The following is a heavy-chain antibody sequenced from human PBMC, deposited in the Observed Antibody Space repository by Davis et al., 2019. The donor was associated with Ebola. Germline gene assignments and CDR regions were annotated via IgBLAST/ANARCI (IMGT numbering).Heavy chain of an antibody. J-gene: IGHJ4*02. CDR1: GYIFNMYG. V-gene: IGHV1-18*01. CDR2: ISAYNGNT. D-gene: IGHD6-19*01. CDR3: ARDLGIAVAGVGDY. Sequence: ASVKVSCKASGYIFNMYGLSWVRQAPGQGLEWMGWISAYNGNTNYVQKLQGRVTMTTDTSTNTVYMELRSLRSDDTAVYYCARDLGIAVAGVGDYWGQGTLVTVSS.